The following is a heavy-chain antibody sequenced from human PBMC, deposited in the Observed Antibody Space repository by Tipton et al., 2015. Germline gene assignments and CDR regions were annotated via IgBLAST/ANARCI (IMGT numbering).Heavy chain of an antibody. Sequence: LRLSCTVSGGSVSRSSSYWGWIRQPPGKGLDWIGSIYYSGRIYYNPSLKSRVTISVDTSKNQFSLKLSSVTAADTAVYYCARDCGNYAFDYWGQGTLVTVSS. J-gene: IGHJ4*02. D-gene: IGHD1-26*01. CDR3: ARDCGNYAFDY. CDR1: GGSVSRSSSY. CDR2: IYYSGRI. V-gene: IGHV4-39*07.